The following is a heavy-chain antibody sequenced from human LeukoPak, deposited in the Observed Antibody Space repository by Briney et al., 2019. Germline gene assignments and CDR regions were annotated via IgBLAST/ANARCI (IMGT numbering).Heavy chain of an antibody. V-gene: IGHV3-23*01. CDR1: VLTFSKHV. Sequence: GGSLRLSFLSSVLTFSKHVCAEVRQAPWKGVDGVSAIRGTGSSTYYADSVKGRFTISRDNSKNTLYLQMNSLRAEDTAVYYCAKEGDRISGGVFDYWGQGTLVTVSS. D-gene: IGHD3-3*02. J-gene: IGHJ4*02. CDR3: AKEGDRISGGVFDY. CDR2: IRGTGSST.